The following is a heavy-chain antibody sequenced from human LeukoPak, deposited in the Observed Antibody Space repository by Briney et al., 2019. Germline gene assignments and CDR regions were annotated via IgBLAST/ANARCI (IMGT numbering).Heavy chain of an antibody. V-gene: IGHV1-8*01. Sequence: ASVKASCKASGYTFTSYDINWVRQATGQGLEWMGWMNPNSGTTGYAQKFQGRVTMTRNPSISTAYMELSSLRSEATAVYYCARLITEDYYDSSGPIIDYWGQGTLVTVSS. J-gene: IGHJ4*02. CDR1: GYTFTSYD. CDR2: MNPNSGTT. D-gene: IGHD3-22*01. CDR3: ARLITEDYYDSSGPIIDY.